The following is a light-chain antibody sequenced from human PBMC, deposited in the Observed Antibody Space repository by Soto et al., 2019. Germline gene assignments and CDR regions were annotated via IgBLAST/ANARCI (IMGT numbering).Light chain of an antibody. CDR3: QQTYATAFT. CDR2: SAS. V-gene: IGKV1-39*01. Sequence: IQITQSPSSLSASVGGRVTITCRASQSILAYLHWYQVKLGKPHRLLIFSASNLQSGVPPRFNGSGSGTDFALTIGGVEPDDAATYYCQQTYATAFTFGQGT. J-gene: IGKJ2*01. CDR1: QSILAY.